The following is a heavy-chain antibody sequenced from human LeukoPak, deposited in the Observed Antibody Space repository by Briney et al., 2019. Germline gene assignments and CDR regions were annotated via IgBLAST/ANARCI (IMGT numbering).Heavy chain of an antibody. CDR2: ISPGDSET. D-gene: IGHD3-22*01. J-gene: IGHJ4*02. V-gene: IGHV5-51*01. Sequence: GESLKISCKSSGXRFSSYWIGWVRQMPGKGLEWMGIISPGDSETRYSPSFQGQVTISVDKSISTAYLQWSSLKASDTAMYYCARLGSGYGDYWGQGTLVTVSS. CDR1: GXRFSSYW. CDR3: ARLGSGYGDY.